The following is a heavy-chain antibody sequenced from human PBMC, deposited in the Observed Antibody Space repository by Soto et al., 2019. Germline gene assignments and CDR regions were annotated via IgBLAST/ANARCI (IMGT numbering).Heavy chain of an antibody. D-gene: IGHD2-21*02. J-gene: IGHJ4*02. Sequence: EVQLLESGGGLVQPGGSLRLSCAASGFTFSSYAMSWVRQAPGKGLEWVSAISGSGGSTYYADSVKGRFTISRDNSKNTLYLQMTSLRAEDTAVYYCAKVRTALYYFDYWGQGTLVTVSS. CDR2: ISGSGGST. V-gene: IGHV3-23*01. CDR3: AKVRTALYYFDY. CDR1: GFTFSSYA.